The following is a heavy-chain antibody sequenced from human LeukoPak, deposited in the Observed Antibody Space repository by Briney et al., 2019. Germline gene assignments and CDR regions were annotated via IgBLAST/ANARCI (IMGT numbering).Heavy chain of an antibody. J-gene: IGHJ6*02. CDR1: GFTFSSNY. V-gene: IGHV3-66*02. Sequence: GGSLRLSCEASGFTFSSNYMSWVRQAPGKGLEWVSVMYSGGITYHSDSVRGRFTISRDNSKNTLYLQMNSLRPDDTAVYYCAREEMTTVSASYYFFALDVWGQGATVTVSS. D-gene: IGHD4-11*01. CDR3: AREEMTTVSASYYFFALDV. CDR2: MYSGGIT.